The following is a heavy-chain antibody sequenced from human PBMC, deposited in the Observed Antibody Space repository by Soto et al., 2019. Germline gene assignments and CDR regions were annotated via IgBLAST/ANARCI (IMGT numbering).Heavy chain of an antibody. D-gene: IGHD5-12*01. CDR3: ARESAEMATTYYFDY. V-gene: IGHV4-30-4*01. Sequence: SETLSLTCTVSGGSISSGDYYWSWIRQPPGKGLERIGYIYYSGSTYYNPSLKSRVTISVDTSKNQFSLKLSSVTAADTAVYYCARESAEMATTYYFDYWGQGTLVTVSS. J-gene: IGHJ4*02. CDR1: GGSISSGDYY. CDR2: IYYSGST.